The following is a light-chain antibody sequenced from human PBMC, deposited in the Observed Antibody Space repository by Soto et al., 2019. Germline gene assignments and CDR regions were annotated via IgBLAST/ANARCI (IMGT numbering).Light chain of an antibody. CDR2: WSS. CDR3: QQYYTTPWT. J-gene: IGKJ1*01. Sequence: DIMMTQSPDSLAVSLGERASINCKSSQSLLYSSNNKNHLAWYQQKPGQPPKLLIYWSSTRESGVPDRFSGSGSGTDFTLTINSLQAEDVAVYYCQQYYTTPWTFGQGAKVEI. V-gene: IGKV4-1*01. CDR1: QSLLYSSNNKNH.